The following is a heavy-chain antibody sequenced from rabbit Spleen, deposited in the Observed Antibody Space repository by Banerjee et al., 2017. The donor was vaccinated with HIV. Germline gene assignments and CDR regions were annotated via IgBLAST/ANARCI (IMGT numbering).Heavy chain of an antibody. CDR2: IDVSSSGRI. Sequence: QSLEESGGDLVKPGASLTLTCRASELDFSSSYWICWVRQAPGKGLEWIACIDVSSSGRIYLATWAKGRFTVSKSSSTTVTLQMTSLTAADTATYFCARDPAGREDFNLWGPGTLVTVS. J-gene: IGHJ4*01. D-gene: IGHD4-2*01. CDR3: ARDPAGREDFNL. V-gene: IGHV1S40*01. CDR1: ELDFSSSYW.